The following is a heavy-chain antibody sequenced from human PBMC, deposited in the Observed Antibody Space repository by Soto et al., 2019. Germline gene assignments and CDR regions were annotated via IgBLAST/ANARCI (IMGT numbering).Heavy chain of an antibody. CDR2: TYYRSKWHN. J-gene: IGHJ4*02. CDR1: GDSVSSNIAT. V-gene: IGHV6-1*01. Sequence: SPTLSLTCAISGDSVSSNIATWNWIRQSPSRGLEWLGRTYYRSKWHNEYAVSVKSRITIISDTSKNQVSLQQNSMTPEDTAVYYCARSSVGTNKVSFDYWGQGSVVTVSS. CDR3: ARSSVGTNKVSFDY. D-gene: IGHD7-27*01.